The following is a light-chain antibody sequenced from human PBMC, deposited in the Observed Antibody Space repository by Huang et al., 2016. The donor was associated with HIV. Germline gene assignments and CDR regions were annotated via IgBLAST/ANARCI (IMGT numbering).Light chain of an antibody. CDR2: GAS. CDR3: QQYQEWPRT. Sequence: EIVMTQSPGTLSLSPGERATLSCRPRQSVSSNLAWYQHKPGQAPRLRIYGASTRATGVPARCSGSVSWTEFTLTISSLQSDDFVVYYCQQYQEWPRTFGQGTKVEIK. J-gene: IGKJ1*01. V-gene: IGKV3-15*01. CDR1: QSVSSN.